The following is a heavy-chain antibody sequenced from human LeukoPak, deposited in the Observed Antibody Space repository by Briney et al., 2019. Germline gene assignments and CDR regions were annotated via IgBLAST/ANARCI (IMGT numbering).Heavy chain of an antibody. CDR3: RAATKYLDYYYDY. J-gene: IGHJ4*02. CDR1: RFTFNTFG. D-gene: IGHD3-22*01. V-gene: IGHV3-30*03. CDR2: ISSDGSTK. Sequence: GGSLRLSCAASRFTFNTFGMHWVRQAPGKGLGWVAVISSDGSTKYYADSVKGRFTISRDNSKDTLYLQMSSLTIEDTAVYYCRAATKYLDYYYDYWGQGTLATVPS.